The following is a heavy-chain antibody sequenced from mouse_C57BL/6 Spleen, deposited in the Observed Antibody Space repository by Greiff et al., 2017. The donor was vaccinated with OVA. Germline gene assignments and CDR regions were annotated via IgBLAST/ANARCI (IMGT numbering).Heavy chain of an antibody. V-gene: IGHV1-52*01. CDR2: IDPSDSET. Sequence: QVQLQQPGAELVRPGSSVKLSCKASGYTFTSYWMHWVKQRPIQGLEWIGNIDPSDSETHYNQKFKDKATLTVDKSSSTAYMQISSLTSEDSAVYYCARWGTTDFDYWGQGTTLTVSS. D-gene: IGHD1-1*01. J-gene: IGHJ2*01. CDR1: GYTFTSYW. CDR3: ARWGTTDFDY.